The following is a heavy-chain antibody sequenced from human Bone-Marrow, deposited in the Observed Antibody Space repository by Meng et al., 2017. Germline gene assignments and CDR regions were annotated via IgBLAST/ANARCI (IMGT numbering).Heavy chain of an antibody. V-gene: IGHV4-61*02. CDR2: VYNSGNT. J-gene: IGHJ4*01. CDR1: GGSINSGRDL. CDR3: ASDWDGYNYYDL. Sequence: SETLSLTCTVSGGSINSGRDLWGWIRQPAGKGLEWIGRVYNSGNTHYNPSLESRVTISIDTFKNVFSLTLTSVTAADTAVYYCASDWDGYNYYDLWGHGILVTVSS. D-gene: IGHD5-24*01.